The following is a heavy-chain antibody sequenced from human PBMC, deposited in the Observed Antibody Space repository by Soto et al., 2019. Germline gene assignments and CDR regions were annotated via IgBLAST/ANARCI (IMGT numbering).Heavy chain of an antibody. CDR1: GFTFNKYG. J-gene: IGHJ6*02. D-gene: IGHD3-3*01. V-gene: IGHV3-30-3*01. Sequence: QVQLVESGGGVVQPGRSLRLSCGASGFTFNKYGLHWVRQAPGKGLEWMAVMSNEETIENYADSVKDRFTISRDNSKNTLYLQMNSLRPDDTAVYYCARNLVRTPLYYAMDVWDQGATVTVSS. CDR2: MSNEETIE. CDR3: ARNLVRTPLYYAMDV.